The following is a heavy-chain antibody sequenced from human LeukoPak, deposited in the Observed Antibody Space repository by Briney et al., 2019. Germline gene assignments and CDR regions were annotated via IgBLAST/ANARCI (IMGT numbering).Heavy chain of an antibody. V-gene: IGHV4-39*01. CDR2: IYYSGST. CDR1: GGSISSGSYH. D-gene: IGHD2-15*01. Sequence: PSETLSLTCTVSGGSISSGSYHWGWIRQPPGKGPEWIGSIYYSGSTYYNPSLKSRVTISADTSKNQFSLKLSSVTAADTAVYYCARHPRYCSGGSCYSYYYGMDVWGQGTTVTVSS. CDR3: ARHPRYCSGGSCYSYYYGMDV. J-gene: IGHJ6*02.